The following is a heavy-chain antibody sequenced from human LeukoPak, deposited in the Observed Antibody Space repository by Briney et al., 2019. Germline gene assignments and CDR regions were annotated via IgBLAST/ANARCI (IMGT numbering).Heavy chain of an antibody. CDR1: GFTFSSYG. CDR2: ISYDGSNK. V-gene: IGHV3-30*18. CDR3: AKILPDTVTADY. Sequence: GRSLRLSCAASGFTFSSYGMYRVRQAPGKGLEWVAVISYDGSNKYYADSVKGRFTISRDNSKNTLYLQMNSLRAEDTAVYYCAKILPDTVTADYWGQGTLVTVSS. D-gene: IGHD4-11*01. J-gene: IGHJ4*02.